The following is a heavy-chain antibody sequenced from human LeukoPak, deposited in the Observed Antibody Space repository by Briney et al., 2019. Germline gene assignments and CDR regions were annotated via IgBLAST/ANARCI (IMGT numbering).Heavy chain of an antibody. CDR3: ARCVWFGEYYYYYMDV. CDR2: INHSGST. D-gene: IGHD3-10*01. J-gene: IGHJ6*03. V-gene: IGHV4-34*01. CDR1: GGSFSGYY. Sequence: PSETLSLTCAVYGGSFSGYYWSWIRQPPGKGLEWIGEINHSGSTNCNPSLKSRVTISVDTSKNQFSLKLSSVTAADTAVYYCARCVWFGEYYYYYMDVWGKGTTVTISS.